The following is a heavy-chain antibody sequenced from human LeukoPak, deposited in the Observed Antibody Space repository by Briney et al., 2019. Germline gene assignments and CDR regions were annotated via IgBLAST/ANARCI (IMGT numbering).Heavy chain of an antibody. CDR3: AREPRGGGDI. V-gene: IGHV4-59*01. Sequence: SETLSLTCTVSGGSISSYYWSWIRQPPGKGLEWIGYIYYSGSTNYNPSLKSRVTISVDTSKNQFSLKLSSVTAADTDVYYCAREPRGGGDIWGQGTMVTVSS. D-gene: IGHD1-14*01. J-gene: IGHJ3*02. CDR1: GGSISSYY. CDR2: IYYSGST.